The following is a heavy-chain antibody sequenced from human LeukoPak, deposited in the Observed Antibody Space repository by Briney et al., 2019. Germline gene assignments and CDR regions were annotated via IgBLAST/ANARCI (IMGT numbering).Heavy chain of an antibody. J-gene: IGHJ3*02. Sequence: PGGSLRLSCAASGFTFSSYAMHWVRQAPGKGLEWVAVISYDGSNKYYADSVKGRFTISRDDSKNTLYLQMNSLRAEDTAVYYRANLVGGGGNSVRGLAFDIWGQGTKVSVSS. D-gene: IGHD4-23*01. CDR3: ANLVGGGGNSVRGLAFDI. CDR2: ISYDGSNK. CDR1: GFTFSSYA. V-gene: IGHV3-30*18.